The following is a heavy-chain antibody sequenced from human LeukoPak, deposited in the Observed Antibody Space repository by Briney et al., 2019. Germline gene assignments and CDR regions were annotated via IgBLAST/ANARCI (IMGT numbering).Heavy chain of an antibody. CDR2: IYYSGST. CDR1: GGSISSYY. J-gene: IGHJ5*02. V-gene: IGHV4-59*01. D-gene: IGHD6-19*01. Sequence: NPSETLSLTCTVSGGSISSYYWSWIRQPPGKGLEWIGYIYYSGSTNYNPSLKSRVTISVDTSKNQFSLKLSSVTAADTAVYYCARDGSGSGWYNDNWFDPWGQGTLVTVPS. CDR3: ARDGSGSGWYNDNWFDP.